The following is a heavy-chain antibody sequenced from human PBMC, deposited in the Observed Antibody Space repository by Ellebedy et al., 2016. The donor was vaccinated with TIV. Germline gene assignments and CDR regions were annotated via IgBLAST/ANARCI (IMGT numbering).Heavy chain of an antibody. Sequence: GESLKISCAASGFTFSSAWMSWVRQAPGKGLEWVGRIKSRTDGGTTDFAAPLKGRFTISRDDSKNTPYLQMNSLKTEDTAVYYCTAGRLNYYGSGRPLDSWGQGTLVTVSS. CDR1: GFTFSSAW. D-gene: IGHD3-10*01. CDR3: TAGRLNYYGSGRPLDS. CDR2: IKSRTDGGTT. J-gene: IGHJ4*02. V-gene: IGHV3-15*01.